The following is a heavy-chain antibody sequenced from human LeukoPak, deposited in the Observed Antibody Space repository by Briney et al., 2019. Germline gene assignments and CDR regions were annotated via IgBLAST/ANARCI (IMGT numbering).Heavy chain of an antibody. D-gene: IGHD3-10*01. CDR1: GFTVSSNY. CDR2: IYSGGST. Sequence: PGGSLRLSCAASGFTVSSNYMSWVRQAPGKGLEWVSVIYSGGSTYYADSVKGRFTISRDNSKNTLYLQMNSLRAEDTAVYYCARVTLWFGELYFDYWGQGTLVTVSS. V-gene: IGHV3-66*01. CDR3: ARVTLWFGELYFDY. J-gene: IGHJ4*02.